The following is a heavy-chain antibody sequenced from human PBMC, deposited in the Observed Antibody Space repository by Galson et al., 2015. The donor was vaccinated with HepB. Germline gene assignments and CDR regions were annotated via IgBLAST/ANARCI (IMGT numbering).Heavy chain of an antibody. CDR1: GFTFTNYW. CDR2: IKQDGSKI. Sequence: SLRLSCAASGFTFTNYWMSWVRQVPGKGLEWVANIKQDGSKIYYMDSVKGRFTISRDNAKNSLYLQMNSLRAEDTAVYYCARVWLEDWYAEDYYYYYGMDVWGQGTTVTVSS. D-gene: IGHD3-9*01. CDR3: ARVWLEDWYAEDYYYYYGMDV. V-gene: IGHV3-7*01. J-gene: IGHJ6*02.